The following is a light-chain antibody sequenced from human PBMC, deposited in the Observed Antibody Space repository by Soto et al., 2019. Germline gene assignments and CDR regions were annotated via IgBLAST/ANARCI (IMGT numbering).Light chain of an antibody. CDR2: EGS. CDR1: SSDVGSYNL. V-gene: IGLV2-23*01. Sequence: QSVLTQPASVSGSPGQSITISCTGTSSDVGSYNLVSWYQQHPGKAPKLMIYEGSKRPSGVSNRFSGSKSGNTASLTISGLQAEDEADYYCCSYAGRGVFGPGTKGTVL. J-gene: IGLJ1*01. CDR3: CSYAGRGV.